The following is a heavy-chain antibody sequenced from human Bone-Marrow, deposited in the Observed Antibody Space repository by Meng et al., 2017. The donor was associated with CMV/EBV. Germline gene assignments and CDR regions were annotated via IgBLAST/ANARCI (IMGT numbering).Heavy chain of an antibody. V-gene: IGHV1-18*01. CDR3: ASPSIGYQLFIMGDNYYGMDV. CDR2: ISAYNGNT. J-gene: IGHJ6*02. CDR1: GYTFTNYG. D-gene: IGHD2-2*01. Sequence: ASVKVSCKASGYTFTNYGISWVRQAPGQGLEWMGWISAYNGNTNYAQKLQGRVTMTTDTSTSTAYMELRSLRSDDTAVYYCASPSIGYQLFIMGDNYYGMDVWGQGTTATVSS.